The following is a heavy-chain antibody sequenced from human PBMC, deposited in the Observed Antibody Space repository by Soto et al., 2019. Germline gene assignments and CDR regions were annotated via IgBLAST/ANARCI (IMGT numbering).Heavy chain of an antibody. CDR2: IYYSGST. J-gene: IGHJ4*02. Sequence: TSETLSLTCTVSGGSISSHYWGWIRQPPGKGLEWIGYIYYSGSTNYSPSLKSRVTISVDTSTNQFSLKLSSVTAADTAVYYCASLYSGYDYRVFDYWGQGTLVTVSS. D-gene: IGHD5-12*01. CDR1: GGSISSHY. V-gene: IGHV4-59*08. CDR3: ASLYSGYDYRVFDY.